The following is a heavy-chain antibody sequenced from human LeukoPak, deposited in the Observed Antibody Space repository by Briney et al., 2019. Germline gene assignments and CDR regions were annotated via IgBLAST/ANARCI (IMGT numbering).Heavy chain of an antibody. Sequence: GGSLRLSCAAPGFTFSDYSMSWIRQAPGKGLERVSYISSSRGYTNYADSVRGGFTFSGDIAKTSLYRQWNALSPEDRPVYSCARAISDFDASVIWGQGTMVTVSS. J-gene: IGHJ3*02. D-gene: IGHD2-21*02. V-gene: IGHV3-11*06. CDR1: GFTFSDYS. CDR2: ISSSRGYT. CDR3: ARAISDFDASVI.